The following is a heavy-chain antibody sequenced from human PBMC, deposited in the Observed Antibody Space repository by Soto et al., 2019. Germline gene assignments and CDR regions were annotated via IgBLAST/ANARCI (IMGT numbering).Heavy chain of an antibody. V-gene: IGHV4-4*07. CDR3: ARDSVGISSPDVY. D-gene: IGHD1-26*01. CDR1: GGSINGYY. Sequence: PSERQSHTCTLSGGSINGYYWTWNRQPAGKRLEWIGRIYTSGTTSYNPSLKSRVTMSLDTSKNQFSLRLTAVTAADTAVDYCARDSVGISSPDVYWGRGTLVTVSS. CDR2: IYTSGTT. J-gene: IGHJ4*02.